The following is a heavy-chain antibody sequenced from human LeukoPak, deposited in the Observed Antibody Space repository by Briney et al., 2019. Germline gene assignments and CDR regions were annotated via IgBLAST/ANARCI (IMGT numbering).Heavy chain of an antibody. CDR1: GFTFDDYA. CDR2: ISGSGGST. V-gene: IGHV3-23*01. D-gene: IGHD3-9*01. CDR3: ARILTGFYDF. Sequence: PGRSLRLSCAASGFTFDDYAMHWVRQAPGKGLEWVSAISGSGGSTYYADSVKGRFTISRDNSKNTLYLQMNSLRVEDTAVYYCARILTGFYDFWGQGTLVTVSS. J-gene: IGHJ4*02.